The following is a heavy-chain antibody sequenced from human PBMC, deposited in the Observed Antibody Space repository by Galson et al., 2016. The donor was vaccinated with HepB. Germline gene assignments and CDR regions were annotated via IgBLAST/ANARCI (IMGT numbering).Heavy chain of an antibody. CDR2: ISSTGSFI. CDR3: AIAPRAFWSGSAIEF. Sequence: SLRLSCAASGFTFSDYYMSWVRQPPGKGLEWVSSISSTGSFIYFADSVKGRFTISRDDAQNSLFLQMNSLRGEDTAVYYCAIAPRAFWSGSAIEFWGQGSLVTVSS. D-gene: IGHD3-3*01. J-gene: IGHJ4*02. V-gene: IGHV3-11*04. CDR1: GFTFSDYY.